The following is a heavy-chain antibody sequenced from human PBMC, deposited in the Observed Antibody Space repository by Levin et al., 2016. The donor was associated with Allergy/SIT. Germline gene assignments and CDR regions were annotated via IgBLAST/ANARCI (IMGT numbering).Heavy chain of an antibody. V-gene: IGHV4-34*01. J-gene: IGHJ6*02. Sequence: SETLSLTCAVYGGSFSGYYWSWIRQPPGKGLEWIGEINHSGSTNYNPSLKSRVTISVDTSKNQFSLKLSSVTAADTAVYYCARGPPNIVVVPAAMSMSPYYYYGMDVWGQGTTVTVSS. CDR1: GGSFSGYY. CDR2: INHSGST. CDR3: ARGPPNIVVVPAAMSMSPYYYYGMDV. D-gene: IGHD2-2*01.